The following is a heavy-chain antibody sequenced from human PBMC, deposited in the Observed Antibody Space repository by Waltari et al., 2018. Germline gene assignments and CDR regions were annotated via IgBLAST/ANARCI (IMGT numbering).Heavy chain of an antibody. Sequence: QVQLQQWGAGLLKPSETLSLTCAVYGGSFSGYYWSWIRQPPGKGLEWIGAINHSGSTNDNPSLKGRVTISVDTSKNQFSLKLGSVTAADTAVYYCARGSPYYDFWSGYYQGGNYFDYWGQGTLVTVSS. D-gene: IGHD3-3*01. V-gene: IGHV4-34*01. CDR3: ARGSPYYDFWSGYYQGGNYFDY. CDR2: INHSGST. CDR1: GGSFSGYY. J-gene: IGHJ4*02.